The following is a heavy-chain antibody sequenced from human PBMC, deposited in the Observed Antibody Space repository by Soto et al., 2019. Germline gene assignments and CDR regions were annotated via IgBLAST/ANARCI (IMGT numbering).Heavy chain of an antibody. Sequence: QAQLVESGGGLVKPGGSLRLSCAASGFTFSDYYMTWIRQAPGKGLEWVSYISSSGGLIYYADSVKGRFTISRDNARESLYLQMRSLRAEDSAVYYCARDRYDFWSGSDHYGLDVWGQGTTVTVSS. CDR2: ISSSGGLI. V-gene: IGHV3-11*01. J-gene: IGHJ6*02. CDR1: GFTFSDYY. D-gene: IGHD3-3*01. CDR3: ARDRYDFWSGSDHYGLDV.